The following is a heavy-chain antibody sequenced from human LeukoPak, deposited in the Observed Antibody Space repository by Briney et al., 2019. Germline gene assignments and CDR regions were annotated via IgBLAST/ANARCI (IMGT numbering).Heavy chain of an antibody. D-gene: IGHD1-14*01. J-gene: IGHJ4*02. CDR1: GYTFTSYH. CDR2: MNPNNSDI. CDR3: IRVPPGTTIYAY. Sequence: ASVKVSCKASGYTFTSYHINWVRQATGQGLDWVGWMNPNNSDIGYAHKFQGRVTMTRNTSIGTAYMELSSLRSEDTAIYYCIRVPPGTTIYAYWGQGTLVTVSS. V-gene: IGHV1-8*01.